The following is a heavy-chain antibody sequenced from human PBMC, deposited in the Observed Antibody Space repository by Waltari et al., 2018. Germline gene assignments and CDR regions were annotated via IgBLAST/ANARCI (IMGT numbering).Heavy chain of an antibody. J-gene: IGHJ4*02. CDR2: INQSGST. Sequence: QVLLQQWGAGLLKPSETLSLTCAVYGGSFSGYYWTWIRQPPGKGLEWIGEINQSGSTNYNPSLKSRVTMSVDTSKNQFSLNLSSVTAADTAVYYCARGRNYTGHPPDYWGQGNMVTVSS. V-gene: IGHV4-34*01. CDR3: ARGRNYTGHPPDY. D-gene: IGHD1-7*01. CDR1: GGSFSGYY.